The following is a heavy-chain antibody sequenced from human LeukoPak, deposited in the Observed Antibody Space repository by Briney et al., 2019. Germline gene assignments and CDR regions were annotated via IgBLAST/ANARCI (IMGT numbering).Heavy chain of an antibody. J-gene: IGHJ5*02. V-gene: IGHV4-38-2*02. CDR2: MYIIGRT. CDR1: GYSMSSGYY. D-gene: IGHD3-3*01. Sequence: SETPSLTCSVSGYSMSSGYYWGWIRQPPGRGLEWIGGMYIIGRTYYTPYLTRRVPISVDTSKHPSSLKPSSVTAADTAVYYCARTALRFLYPAQFDPWGQGTLVTVSS. CDR3: ARTALRFLYPAQFDP.